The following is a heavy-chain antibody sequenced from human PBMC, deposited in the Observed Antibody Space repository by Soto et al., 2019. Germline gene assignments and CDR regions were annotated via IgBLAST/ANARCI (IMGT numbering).Heavy chain of an antibody. CDR2: IIPILGIA. CDR3: AGGGITMIVERLYFDY. D-gene: IGHD3-22*01. Sequence: QVQLVQSGAEVKKPGSSVKVSCKASGGTFSSYTISWVRQAPGQGLEWMGRIIPILGIANYAQKFQGRVTITADKSTSAAYMELSSLRSEDTAVYYCAGGGITMIVERLYFDYWGQGTLVTVSS. CDR1: GGTFSSYT. V-gene: IGHV1-69*02. J-gene: IGHJ4*02.